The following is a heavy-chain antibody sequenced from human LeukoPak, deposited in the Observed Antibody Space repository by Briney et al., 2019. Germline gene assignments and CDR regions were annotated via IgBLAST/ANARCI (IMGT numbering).Heavy chain of an antibody. V-gene: IGHV3-48*01. J-gene: IGHJ4*02. CDR2: ISSSSSSI. CDR1: GFTFSSYS. Sequence: GGSLRLSCAASGFTFSSYSMNWVRQAPGKGLEWVSYISSSSSSIYYADSVRGRFTISRDNAKNSLYLQMNSLRAEDTAVYYCAKVARGYCTGSSCYGVDYWGQGTLVTVSS. CDR3: AKVARGYCTGSSCYGVDY. D-gene: IGHD2-15*01.